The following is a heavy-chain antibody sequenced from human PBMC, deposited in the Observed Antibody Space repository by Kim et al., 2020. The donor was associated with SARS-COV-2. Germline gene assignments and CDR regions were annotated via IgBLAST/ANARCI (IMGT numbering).Heavy chain of an antibody. CDR2: INHSGRT. V-gene: IGHV4-34*01. J-gene: IGHJ4*02. D-gene: IGHD3-10*01. CDR1: GGSFSGYY. Sequence: SETLSLTCAVYGGSFSGYYWSWIRQPPGKGLEWIGEINHSGRTNYNPSLKSRGTIPVDTSKNQFSLKLTSGTAADTAVYYCARRLSNTSGCGSPYCDLWGQGTLVTVSS. CDR3: ARRLSNTSGCGSPYCDL.